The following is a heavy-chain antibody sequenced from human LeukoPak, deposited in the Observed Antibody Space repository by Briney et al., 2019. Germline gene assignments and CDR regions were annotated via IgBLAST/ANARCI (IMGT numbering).Heavy chain of an antibody. Sequence: GGSLRLSCAASGFTFSSYTLNWVRQAPGKGLEWVSYISSSGRTIFYADSVKGRFTISRDNARNSLYLQMNSLRAEDTAVYYCAREGTVGYYFDYWGQATLVTVSS. CDR3: AREGTVGYYFDY. CDR2: ISSSGRTI. D-gene: IGHD1-1*01. J-gene: IGHJ4*02. V-gene: IGHV3-48*04. CDR1: GFTFSSYT.